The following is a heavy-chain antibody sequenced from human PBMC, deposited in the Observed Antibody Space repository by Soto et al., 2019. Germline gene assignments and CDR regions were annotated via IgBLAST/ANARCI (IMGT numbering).Heavy chain of an antibody. V-gene: IGHV3-33*01. D-gene: IGHD4-17*01. J-gene: IGHJ6*02. CDR1: GFTFSSYG. CDR3: ARENLKDYGDYDAHYYYGMDV. Sequence: GGSLRLSCAASGFTFSSYGMHWVRQAPGKGLEWVAVIWYDGSNKYYVDSVKGRFTISRDNSKNTLYLQMNSLRAEDTAVYYCARENLKDYGDYDAHYYYGMDVWGQGTTVTVSS. CDR2: IWYDGSNK.